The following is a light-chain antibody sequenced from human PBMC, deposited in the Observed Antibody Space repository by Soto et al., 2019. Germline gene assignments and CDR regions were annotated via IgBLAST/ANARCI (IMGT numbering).Light chain of an antibody. Sequence: AIRMTQSPSSLSASTGDRVTITCRASQGISSYLAWYQQKPGKAPKLLIYAASTLQSGVPSRFRGSGSGTEFTLTINGLQPDDFATYYCQQYDGYSPQTFGQGTKVDIK. CDR3: QQYDGYSPQT. CDR1: QGISSY. CDR2: AAS. J-gene: IGKJ1*01. V-gene: IGKV1-8*01.